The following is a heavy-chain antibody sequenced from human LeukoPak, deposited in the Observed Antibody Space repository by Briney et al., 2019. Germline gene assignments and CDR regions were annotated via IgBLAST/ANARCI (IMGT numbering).Heavy chain of an antibody. V-gene: IGHV4-4*07. J-gene: IGHJ6*03. D-gene: IGHD2-2*01. Sequence: SETLSLTCTVSGGSISSYYWSWIRQPAGKGLEWIGRIYTSGSTNYNPSLKSRVTMSVDTSKNQFSLKLSSVTAADTAVYYCARDWEDCSSTSCYFGYYYYYMDVWGKGTTVTISS. CDR1: GGSISSYY. CDR2: IYTSGST. CDR3: ARDWEDCSSTSCYFGYYYYYMDV.